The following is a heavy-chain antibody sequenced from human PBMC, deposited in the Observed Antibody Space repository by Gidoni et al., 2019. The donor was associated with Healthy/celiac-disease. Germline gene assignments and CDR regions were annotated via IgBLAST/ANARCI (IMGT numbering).Heavy chain of an antibody. CDR1: GYTLTGYY. J-gene: IGHJ6*04. Sequence: QVQLVQSGAEVKKPGASVKVSCKASGYTLTGYYMHWVRQAPGQGLEWMGWINPNSGGTKYAQKFQGRVTMTRDTSISTAYMELSRLRSDDTAVYYCARDGEDNWNYGRYYYYGMDVWGKGTTVTVSS. V-gene: IGHV1-2*02. CDR2: INPNSGGT. D-gene: IGHD1-7*01. CDR3: ARDGEDNWNYGRYYYYGMDV.